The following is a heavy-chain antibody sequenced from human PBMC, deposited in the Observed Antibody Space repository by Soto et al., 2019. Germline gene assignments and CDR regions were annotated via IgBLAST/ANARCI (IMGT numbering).Heavy chain of an antibody. CDR1: GGSISSTDHY. V-gene: IGHV4-39*01. CDR3: ARLVFHCLRGSCDDYSFYGLDV. J-gene: IGHJ6*02. D-gene: IGHD2-15*01. CDR2: IYFAGST. Sequence: HLQLQESGPGLVKASETLSLTCTVSGGSISSTDHYWGWVRQPPGKGLEWLGSIYFAGSTFHNPALKSRATISVDTSRNQFSLRLTTVTASDTAVYYCARLVFHCLRGSCDDYSFYGLDVWGRGTTVTVSS.